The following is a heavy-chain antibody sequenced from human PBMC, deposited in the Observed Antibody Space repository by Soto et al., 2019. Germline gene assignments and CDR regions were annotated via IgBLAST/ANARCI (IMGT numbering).Heavy chain of an antibody. V-gene: IGHV3-23*01. CDR2: ITVDGGST. CDR3: AKVVYERSVNDALDI. D-gene: IGHD3-22*01. Sequence: EAQLLESGGGLVQPGGSLRLSCAASGHPFNPFALFCVRRATGEGLEWVSYITVDGGSTYYVDSVKGRFTVYRDNSEITLYLQMDSLRAEDTAVYYCAKVVYERSVNDALDIWGQGTMVTVSS. J-gene: IGHJ3*02. CDR1: GHPFNPFA.